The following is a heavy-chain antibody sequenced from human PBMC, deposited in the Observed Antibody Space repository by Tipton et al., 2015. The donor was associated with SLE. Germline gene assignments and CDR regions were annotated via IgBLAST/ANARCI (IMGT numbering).Heavy chain of an antibody. V-gene: IGHV3-7*03. D-gene: IGHD3-10*01. Sequence: SLRLSCAASEFRFSSFWMSWVRQAPGKGLEWVANIKEDGSEKYYVDSGKGRFTISRDNAKNSLYLHMNSLRAEDTAVYYCARDRRNYGSSRYFDLWGRGTLVTVSS. J-gene: IGHJ2*01. CDR2: IKEDGSEK. CDR3: ARDRRNYGSSRYFDL. CDR1: EFRFSSFW.